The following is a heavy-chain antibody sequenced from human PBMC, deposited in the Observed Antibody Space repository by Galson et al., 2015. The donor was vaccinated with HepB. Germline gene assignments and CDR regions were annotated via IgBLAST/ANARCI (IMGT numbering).Heavy chain of an antibody. Sequence: SLRLSCAASGFTFSSYSMNWVRQAPGKGLEWVSSISSSSSYIYYADSVKGRFTISRDNAKNSLYLQMNSLRAEDTAVYYCARDPRSSGWYCFDYWGQGTLVTVSS. CDR2: ISSSSSYI. D-gene: IGHD6-19*01. V-gene: IGHV3-21*01. CDR3: ARDPRSSGWYCFDY. J-gene: IGHJ4*02. CDR1: GFTFSSYS.